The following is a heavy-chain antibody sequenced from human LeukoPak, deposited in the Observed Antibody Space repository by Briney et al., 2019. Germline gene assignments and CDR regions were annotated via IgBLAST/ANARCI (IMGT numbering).Heavy chain of an antibody. CDR1: GDSINSYY. CDR2: IYYSGST. D-gene: IGHD7-27*01. V-gene: IGHV4-59*01. CDR3: ARVDRSGFDY. J-gene: IGHJ4*02. Sequence: SETLSLTCTVSGDSINSYYWNWIRQPPGKGLEWIGYIYYSGSTNYNPSLKSRVTISVDTSKNQFSLKLSSVTAADMAVYYCARVDRSGFDYWGQGTLVTVSS.